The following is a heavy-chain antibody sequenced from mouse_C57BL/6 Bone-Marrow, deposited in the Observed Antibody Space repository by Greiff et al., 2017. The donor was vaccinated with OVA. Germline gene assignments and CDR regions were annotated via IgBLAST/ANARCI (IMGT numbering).Heavy chain of an antibody. V-gene: IGHV5-17*01. CDR2: ISSGSSTI. D-gene: IGHD1-1*01. Sequence: EVHLVESGGGLVKPGGSLKLSCAASGFTFSDYGMHWVRQAPEKGLEWVAYISSGSSTIYYADTVKGRFTISRDNAKNTLFLQMTSLRSEDTAMYYCARGGFYYGSRRAMDYWGQGTSVTVSS. J-gene: IGHJ4*01. CDR3: ARGGFYYGSRRAMDY. CDR1: GFTFSDYG.